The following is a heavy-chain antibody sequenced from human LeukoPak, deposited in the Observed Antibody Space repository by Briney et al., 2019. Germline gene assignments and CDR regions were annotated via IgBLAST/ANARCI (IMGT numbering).Heavy chain of an antibody. V-gene: IGHV3-23*01. CDR3: AKGSYYDSSGSFYFDY. CDR2: ISGSGDST. CDR1: GFTFSSYA. D-gene: IGHD3-22*01. Sequence: GGSLRLSCAASGFTFSSYAMSWVRQAPGKGLEWVSGISGSGDSTYYADSVKGRFTISRDNSKNTLYVQVNSLGTEDTATYYCAKGSYYDSSGSFYFDYWGQGTLVTVSS. J-gene: IGHJ4*02.